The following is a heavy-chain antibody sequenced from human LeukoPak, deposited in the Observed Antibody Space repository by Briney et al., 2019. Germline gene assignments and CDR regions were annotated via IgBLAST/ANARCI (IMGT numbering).Heavy chain of an antibody. Sequence: ASVKVSCKASGYTFTSYDINWVRQATGQGLEWMGWMNPNSGNTGYAQEFQGRVTMTRNTSISTAYMELSSLRSEDTAVYYCARETPGEIAVAANGYFDYWGQGTLVTVSS. J-gene: IGHJ4*02. V-gene: IGHV1-8*01. CDR3: ARETPGEIAVAANGYFDY. CDR2: MNPNSGNT. CDR1: GYTFTSYD. D-gene: IGHD6-19*01.